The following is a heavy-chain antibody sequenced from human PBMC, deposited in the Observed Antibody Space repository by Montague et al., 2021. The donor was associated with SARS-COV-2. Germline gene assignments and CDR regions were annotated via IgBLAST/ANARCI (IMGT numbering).Heavy chain of an antibody. V-gene: IGHV1-24*01. CDR2: FDPEDGET. D-gene: IGHD3-9*01. CDR1: GYTLTELS. J-gene: IGHJ4*02. CDR3: TTRPPGSTTAYDILPGYYKGYFDV. Sequence: SVKVSCKVSGYTLTELSMHWVRQAPGKGLEGMGGFDPEDGETICAQQFQGRVTMTEDTSTDTAYMELSSLRSEDTAVYYCTTRPPGSTTAYDILPGYYKGYFDVWGQGTLVTVSS.